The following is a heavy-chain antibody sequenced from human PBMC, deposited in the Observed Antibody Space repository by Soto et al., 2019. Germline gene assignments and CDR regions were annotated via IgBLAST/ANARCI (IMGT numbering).Heavy chain of an antibody. D-gene: IGHD6-19*01. CDR1: GDSVSSNSAA. V-gene: IGHV6-1*01. J-gene: IGHJ5*02. CDR2: TYYRSRWYN. CDR3: ARGLIAVAGLEGRNWFDP. Sequence: PSQTLSLTCAISGDSVSSNSAAWNWIRQSPSRGLEWLGRTYYRSRWYNDYAVSVKSRITINPDTSKNQFSLHLNSVTPEDTAVYYCARGLIAVAGLEGRNWFDPWGQGTLVTVSS.